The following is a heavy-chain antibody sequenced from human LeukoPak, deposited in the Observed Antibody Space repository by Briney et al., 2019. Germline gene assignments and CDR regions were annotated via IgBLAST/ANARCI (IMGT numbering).Heavy chain of an antibody. Sequence: PGGSLRLSCAASGFTFSSYGMSWVRQAPGKGLEWVSAISGSGGSTYYADSVKGRFTISRDNSKNTLYLQMNSLRAEDTAVYYCAKGYYYYYYMDVWGKGTTVTVSS. V-gene: IGHV3-23*01. CDR1: GFTFSSYG. CDR2: ISGSGGST. J-gene: IGHJ6*03. CDR3: AKGYYYYYYMDV.